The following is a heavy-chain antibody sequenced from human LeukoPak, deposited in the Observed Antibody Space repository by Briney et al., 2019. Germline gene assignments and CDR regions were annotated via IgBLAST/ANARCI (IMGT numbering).Heavy chain of an antibody. CDR1: GDSISGYY. J-gene: IGHJ5*02. D-gene: IGHD2-15*01. CDR3: ARAGSCSGGSCYFWXXP. Sequence: LSLTXTVSGDSISGYYWSWIRQPPGKGLEWIGYIYHSGSTYYNPSLKSRVTMSVDRSKNQFSLKMRCVTAADTAVYYCARAGSCSGGSCYFWXXPWGX. CDR2: IYHSGST. V-gene: IGHV4-30-2*01.